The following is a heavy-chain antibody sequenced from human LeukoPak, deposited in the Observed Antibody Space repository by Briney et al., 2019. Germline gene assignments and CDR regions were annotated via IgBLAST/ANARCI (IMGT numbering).Heavy chain of an antibody. D-gene: IGHD3-3*01. J-gene: IGHJ4*02. Sequence: SETLSLTCTVSAGSISSSTYYWGWIRQPPGKGLEWLGNIYYSGSTYYNPSLKSRVAISVATSKNQFPLKLSSVTAADTAVYFCARASEWLYESHFDSWGQGSLVIVSA. CDR3: ARASEWLYESHFDS. V-gene: IGHV4-39*01. CDR1: AGSISSSTYY. CDR2: IYYSGST.